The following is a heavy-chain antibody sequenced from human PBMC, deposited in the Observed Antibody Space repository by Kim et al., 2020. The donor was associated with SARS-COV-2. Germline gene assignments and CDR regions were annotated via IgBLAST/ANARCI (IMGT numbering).Heavy chain of an antibody. CDR3: ARGGSYGSLDL. D-gene: IGHD3-16*01. V-gene: IGHV3-7*01. J-gene: IGHJ5*02. Sequence: YSVDSVKGRFTISRDNAKNSLYLQMNSLRAEDTAVYYCARGGSYGSLDLWGQGTLVTVSS.